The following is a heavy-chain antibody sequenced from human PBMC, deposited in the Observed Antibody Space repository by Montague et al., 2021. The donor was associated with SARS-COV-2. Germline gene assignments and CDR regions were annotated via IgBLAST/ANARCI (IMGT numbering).Heavy chain of an antibody. Sequence: SETRSLTCAVYGGSFSDYFWTWIRQPPGKGLEWIGEINHRGTSNYNPSLKSRVSISVDTSKNQFFLYLGSVTAADTAVYYCARGRQHFNMIVVVMTGGEYYFDYWGQGTLVTVSS. V-gene: IGHV4-34*01. CDR1: GGSFSDYF. D-gene: IGHD3-22*01. CDR3: ARGRQHFNMIVVVMTGGEYYFDY. CDR2: INHRGTS. J-gene: IGHJ4*02.